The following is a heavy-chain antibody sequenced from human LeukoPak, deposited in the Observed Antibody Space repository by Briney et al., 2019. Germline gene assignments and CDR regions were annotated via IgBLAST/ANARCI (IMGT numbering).Heavy chain of an antibody. D-gene: IGHD3-22*01. Sequence: PSETLALTLTFSGGSPNSSQEYWGWRRPPPRKGLEWIGSVYYSGGTYYNPSLKSRVTISVDTSKNQFSLKLSSVTAADTAVYYCARYNYHGSRGIIDHWGQGALVTVSS. CDR3: ARYNYHGSRGIIDH. CDR1: GGSPNSSQEY. CDR2: VYYSGGT. V-gene: IGHV4-39*01. J-gene: IGHJ4*02.